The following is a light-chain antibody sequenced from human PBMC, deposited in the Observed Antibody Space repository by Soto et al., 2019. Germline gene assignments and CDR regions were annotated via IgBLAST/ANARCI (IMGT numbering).Light chain of an antibody. CDR1: SGHSSYI. V-gene: IGLV4-60*02. Sequence: QPVLTQSSSASASLGSSVKLTCTLDSGHSSYIIAWHQQQPGKAPRYLMKLEGSGSYNKGSGVPDRFSGSSSGADRSLTISNLQFEDEADYYCETWDSNTWVFGGGTKLTVL. J-gene: IGLJ3*02. CDR2: LEGSGSY. CDR3: ETWDSNTWV.